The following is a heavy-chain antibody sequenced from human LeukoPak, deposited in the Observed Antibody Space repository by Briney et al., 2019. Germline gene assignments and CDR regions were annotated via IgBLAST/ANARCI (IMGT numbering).Heavy chain of an antibody. D-gene: IGHD6-19*01. V-gene: IGHV5-51*01. CDR2: IYPGDSDT. CDR1: GYSFTTYW. J-gene: IGHJ4*02. Sequence: GESLKISCKGSGYSFTTYWIGWVRQMPGKGLEWMGIIYPGDSDTRYRPSLQGQVTISADTSIKTAYLQWSSLKASDTAIYYCARRESTGWSFDYWGRGTLVTVSS. CDR3: ARRESTGWSFDY.